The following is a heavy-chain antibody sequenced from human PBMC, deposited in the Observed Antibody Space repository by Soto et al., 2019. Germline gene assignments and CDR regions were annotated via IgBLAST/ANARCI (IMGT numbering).Heavy chain of an antibody. D-gene: IGHD2-21*02. Sequence: QVQLVQSGAEVKKPGASVKVSCKASGYTFTSYAMHWVRQAPGQRLEWMGWINAGNGNTKYSQKFQGRVTITRDTTASTAYIEVGSLRSEDTAVYYCAGSIVVVTAADYWGQGTLVTVSS. V-gene: IGHV1-3*01. CDR1: GYTFTSYA. J-gene: IGHJ4*02. CDR3: AGSIVVVTAADY. CDR2: INAGNGNT.